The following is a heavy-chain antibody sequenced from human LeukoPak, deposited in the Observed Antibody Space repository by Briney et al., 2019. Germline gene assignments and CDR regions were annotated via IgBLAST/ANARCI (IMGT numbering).Heavy chain of an antibody. CDR3: AREDSSSLDEYFQH. V-gene: IGHV4-59*01. Sequence: SETLSLTCTVSGGSISGYYWSWIRQPPGKGLEWIGYIYYSGSTNYNPSLKSRVTISVDTSKIQFSLKLSSVTVADTAVYYCAREDSSSLDEYFQHWGQGTLVTVSS. CDR2: IYYSGST. J-gene: IGHJ1*01. D-gene: IGHD6-13*01. CDR1: GGSISGYY.